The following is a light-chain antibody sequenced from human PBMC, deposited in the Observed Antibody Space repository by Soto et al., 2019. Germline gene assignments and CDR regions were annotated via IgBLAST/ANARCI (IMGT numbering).Light chain of an antibody. V-gene: IGLV2-14*01. CDR3: SSYTTTSTYV. CDR2: EVT. CDR1: SSDVGGYDY. Sequence: QSVLTQPASVSGSPGQSITISCTGTSSDVGGYDYVSWYQHHPGKAPKFMIYEVTNRPSGVSHRFSGSKSGNTASLTISGLQAEDEAEYYCSSYTTTSTYVFGTGTKLTVL. J-gene: IGLJ1*01.